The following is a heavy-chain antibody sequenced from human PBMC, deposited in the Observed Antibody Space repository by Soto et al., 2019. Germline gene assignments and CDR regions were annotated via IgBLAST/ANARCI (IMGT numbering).Heavy chain of an antibody. D-gene: IGHD3-10*01. CDR1: GFSFSTFW. J-gene: IGHJ4*02. CDR3: VGSNYHAY. CDR2: INQDGSEK. Sequence: EGQLVESGRGLVQPGGSLRLSCVASGFSFSTFWINWVRQAPGKGLEWVANINQDGSEKYYVDSVKGRFTISRDNAKNSLYLQMNNLRAEDTAVYYCVGSNYHAYWGPGTLITVPS. V-gene: IGHV3-7*01.